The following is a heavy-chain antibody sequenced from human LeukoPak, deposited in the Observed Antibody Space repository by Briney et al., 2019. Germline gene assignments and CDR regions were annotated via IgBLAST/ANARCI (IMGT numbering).Heavy chain of an antibody. CDR2: INNSSSAI. J-gene: IGHJ4*02. CDR1: GFIFSNYR. CDR3: SRNFDS. Sequence: GGSLRLSCTVSGFIFSNYRRNWVRQAPGKGLEWIAYINNSSSAISYADSVKGRFTISRDNAKNSLYLQMNSLRAEDTAVYYCSRNFDSWGQGTLLTVSS. V-gene: IGHV3-48*01.